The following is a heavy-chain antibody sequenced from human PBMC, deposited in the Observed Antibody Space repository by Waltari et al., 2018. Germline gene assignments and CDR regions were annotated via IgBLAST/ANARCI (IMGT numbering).Heavy chain of an antibody. CDR2: VNPNSGNT. CDR3: ARRSIVLMVYALEHAFDI. CDR1: GYTFTSYD. Sequence: QVQLVQSGAEVKKPGASVKVSCKASGYTFTSYDINWVRQATGQGLEWMGWVNPNSGNTGYAQKFQGRVTMTRNTSISTAYMELSSLRSEDTAVYYCARRSIVLMVYALEHAFDIWGQGTMVTVSS. J-gene: IGHJ3*02. D-gene: IGHD2-8*01. V-gene: IGHV1-8*01.